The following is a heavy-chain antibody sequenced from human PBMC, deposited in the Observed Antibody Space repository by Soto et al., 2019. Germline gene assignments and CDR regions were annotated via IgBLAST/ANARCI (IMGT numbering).Heavy chain of an antibody. J-gene: IGHJ6*02. CDR2: IKSKTDGGTT. V-gene: IGHV3-15*07. D-gene: IGHD4-17*01. CDR3: TDYGDYEYGMDV. Sequence: EVQLVESGGGLVKPGGSLRLSCAASGFTFSNAWMNWVRQAPGKGLEWVGRIKSKTDGGTTDYAAPVKGRFTISRDDSKNPLSLQMNSLKTEDTAVYYCTDYGDYEYGMDVWGQGTTVNVSS. CDR1: GFTFSNAW.